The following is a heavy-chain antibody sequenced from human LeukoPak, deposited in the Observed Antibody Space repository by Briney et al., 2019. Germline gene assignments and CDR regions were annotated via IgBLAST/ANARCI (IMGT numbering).Heavy chain of an antibody. CDR3: ARDQLYCSSTSCYIGGYNWFDL. Sequence: ASVKVSCKASGYTFTGHYMHWVRHAPGQGLEWMGWINPNSGGTNYAQKLQGRVTITRDTSISTAYMELCRLRSDDTAVYYGARDQLYCSSTSCYIGGYNWFDLWGQGTLVTVSS. CDR2: INPNSGGT. D-gene: IGHD2-2*02. J-gene: IGHJ5*02. V-gene: IGHV1-2*02. CDR1: GYTFTGHY.